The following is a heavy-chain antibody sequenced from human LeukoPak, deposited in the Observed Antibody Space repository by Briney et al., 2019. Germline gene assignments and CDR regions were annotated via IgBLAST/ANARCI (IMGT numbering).Heavy chain of an antibody. CDR1: GFTFSGSA. Sequence: GGSLRLSCAASGFTFSGSAMHWVRQASGKGLEWVGRIRSKANSYATAYAASVKGRFTISRDDSKNTAYLQMNSLKTEDTAVYYCTRQTYDYVWGSYRSNNPALYYYYYMDVWGKGTTVTISS. J-gene: IGHJ6*03. V-gene: IGHV3-73*01. CDR3: TRQTYDYVWGSYRSNNPALYYYYYMDV. D-gene: IGHD3-16*02. CDR2: IRSKANSYAT.